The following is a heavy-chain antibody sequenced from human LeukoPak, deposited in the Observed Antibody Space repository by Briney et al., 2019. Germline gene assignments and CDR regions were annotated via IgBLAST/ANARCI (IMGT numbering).Heavy chain of an antibody. CDR3: AKGAAAGIRGCFDY. CDR1: GFTFDDYA. Sequence: GGSLRLSCVASGFTFDDYAMHWVRQAPGKGLEWVSGISYNRDGIGYADSVKGRFTVSRDNAKNSLYLQMNSLRSEDTALYYCAKGAAAGIRGCFDYWGQGILVTVSS. CDR2: ISYNRDGI. D-gene: IGHD6-25*01. J-gene: IGHJ4*02. V-gene: IGHV3-9*01.